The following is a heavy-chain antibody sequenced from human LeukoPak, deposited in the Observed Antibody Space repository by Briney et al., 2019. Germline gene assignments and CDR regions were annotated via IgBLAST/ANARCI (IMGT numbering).Heavy chain of an antibody. D-gene: IGHD6-19*01. V-gene: IGHV4-31*03. Sequence: PSETLSLTCTVSGGSISSGGYYWSWIRQHPGKGLEWIGYIYYSGSTYYNPSLKSRVTISVDTSKNQFSLKLSSVTAADTAVYYCARVYTDSGGWYEGPFDPWGQGTLVTVSS. J-gene: IGHJ5*02. CDR2: IYYSGST. CDR3: ARVYTDSGGWYEGPFDP. CDR1: GGSISSGGYY.